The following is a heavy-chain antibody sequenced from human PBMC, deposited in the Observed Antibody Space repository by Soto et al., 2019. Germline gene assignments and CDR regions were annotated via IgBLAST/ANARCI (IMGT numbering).Heavy chain of an antibody. J-gene: IGHJ4*02. CDR2: VYPSGTS. CDR3: AREFGTYSRSPFDS. D-gene: IGHD1-26*01. CDR1: GASINSHY. Sequence: QVQLQESGPGLVKPSETLSLTCAVSGASINSHYWHWVRQPPGKGLEWVGSVYPSGTSNYNPSLKSRLTISLDTSKNQFSLTLSSVTASDTAVYYCAREFGTYSRSPFDSWGQGTLVTVSS. V-gene: IGHV4-59*11.